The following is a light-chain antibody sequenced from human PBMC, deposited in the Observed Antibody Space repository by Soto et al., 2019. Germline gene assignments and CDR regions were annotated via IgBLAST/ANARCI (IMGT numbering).Light chain of an antibody. CDR2: DAS. CDR1: QSVSSN. J-gene: IGKJ5*01. Sequence: EIVMTQSPATLSVSPGERATLSCRASQSVSSNLAWYQQKPGLAPRLLIYDASSRATGIPDRFSGSGSGIDFTLTISRLEPEDFAVYYCQQYGSSPRITFGQGTRLEIK. V-gene: IGKV3D-20*01. CDR3: QQYGSSPRIT.